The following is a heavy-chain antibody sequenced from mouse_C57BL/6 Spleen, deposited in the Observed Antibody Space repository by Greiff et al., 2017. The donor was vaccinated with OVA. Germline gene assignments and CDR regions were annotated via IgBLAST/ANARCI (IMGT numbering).Heavy chain of an antibody. V-gene: IGHV1-82*01. CDR2: IYPGDGDT. CDR3: ARWITTVVSYYFDY. Sequence: QVQLKQSGPELVKPGASVKISCKASGYAFSSSWMNWVKQRPGKGLEWIGRIYPGDGDTNYNGKFKGKATLTADKSSSTAYMQLSSLTSEDSAVYFCARWITTVVSYYFDYWGQGTTLTVSS. D-gene: IGHD1-1*01. CDR1: GYAFSSSW. J-gene: IGHJ2*01.